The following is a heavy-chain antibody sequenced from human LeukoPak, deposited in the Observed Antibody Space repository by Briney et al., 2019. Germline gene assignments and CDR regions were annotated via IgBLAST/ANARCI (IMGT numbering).Heavy chain of an antibody. CDR3: ARLASTGSSFDYYGLDV. V-gene: IGHV2-70*11. D-gene: IGHD2-15*01. Sequence: LRLSCAASGVSLSTSGMCVTWIRQPPGKALEWLVRIDWDDDKHYSTSLKTRLTISKDTSKNQVFLTMTNMEPVDTATYYCARLASTGSSFDYYGLDVWGQGTTVTVSS. CDR1: GVSLSTSGMC. J-gene: IGHJ6*02. CDR2: IDWDDDK.